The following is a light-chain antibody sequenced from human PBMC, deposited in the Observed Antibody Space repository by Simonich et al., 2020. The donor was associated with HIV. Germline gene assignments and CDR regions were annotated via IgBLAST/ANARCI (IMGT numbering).Light chain of an antibody. CDR1: NIGSTS. Sequence: SYVLTQPPSVSVAPGKTARITCGGNNIGSTSVDWYQQKPGQAPVVVIYDDSDRPSGIPERFSGSSSRNTATLTISWVEDGDEADYYCQVWDSSSDHAVFGGGTQLTVL. V-gene: IGLV3-21*04. CDR3: QVWDSSSDHAV. J-gene: IGLJ7*01. CDR2: DDS.